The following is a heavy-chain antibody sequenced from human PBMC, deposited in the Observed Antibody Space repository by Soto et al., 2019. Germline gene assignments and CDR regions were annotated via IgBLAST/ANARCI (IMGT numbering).Heavy chain of an antibody. V-gene: IGHV4-30-4*01. CDR3: ASSIAARGDYYYCMEV. D-gene: IGHD6-6*01. CDR2: IYYSGST. CDR1: GGSISSGDYY. Sequence: SETLSLTCTVSGGSISSGDYYWSWILHPPGKGLEWIGYIYYSGSTYYNPSLKSRVTISVDTSKNQFSLKLSSVTAADTAVYYCASSIAARGDYYYCMEVGGEGRTVYV. J-gene: IGHJ6*01.